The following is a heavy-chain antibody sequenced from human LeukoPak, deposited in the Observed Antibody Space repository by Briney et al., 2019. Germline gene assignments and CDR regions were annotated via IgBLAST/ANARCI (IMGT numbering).Heavy chain of an antibody. Sequence: SQTLSLTCTVSGGSISSGSYYWSWIRQPAGKGLEWIGRIYTSGSTNYNPSLKSRVTISVDTSKNQFSLKLSSVTAADTAVYYCAGEGYYDSSGYFPTVFDPWGQGTLVTVSS. CDR1: GGSISSGSYY. D-gene: IGHD3-22*01. CDR2: IYTSGST. J-gene: IGHJ5*02. CDR3: AGEGYYDSSGYFPTVFDP. V-gene: IGHV4-61*02.